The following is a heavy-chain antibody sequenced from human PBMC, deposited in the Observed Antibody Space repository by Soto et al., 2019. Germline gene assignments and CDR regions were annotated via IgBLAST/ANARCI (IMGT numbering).Heavy chain of an antibody. J-gene: IGHJ4*02. D-gene: IGHD4-17*01. Sequence: KPGGSMRLSSAASGSTFTSYSMKWVRHAQRKGMEWVSSISSSSSYIYYADSFKGRFTISRDNAKNSLYRQMNSLRAYDTAVYYCAREVTTVTTELDYGGQGTLLTFSS. CDR3: AREVTTVTTELDY. CDR2: ISSSSSYI. V-gene: IGHV3-21*01. CDR1: GSTFTSYS.